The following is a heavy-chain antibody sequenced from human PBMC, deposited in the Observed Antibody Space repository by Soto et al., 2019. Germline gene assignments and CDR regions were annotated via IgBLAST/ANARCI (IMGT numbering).Heavy chain of an antibody. J-gene: IGHJ5*01. V-gene: IGHV3-21*06. CDR3: TRAHEVAWFDS. CDR2: ITNRGTHT. D-gene: IGHD2-15*01. Sequence: GSLRLSCTASGFSFSSYTMNWVRQAPGKGLQWVASITNRGTHTYSADSVKGRFTISRDNDKNSLYLQMNNLRAEDTATYYCTRAHEVAWFDSWGLGTLVTVSS. CDR1: GFSFSSYT.